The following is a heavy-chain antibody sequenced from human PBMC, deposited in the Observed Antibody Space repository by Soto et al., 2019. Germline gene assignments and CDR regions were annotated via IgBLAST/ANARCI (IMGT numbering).Heavy chain of an antibody. CDR1: GYNFANYW. V-gene: IGHV5-51*01. D-gene: IGHD5-12*01. CDR3: ITRGYDAYDLNFLS. J-gene: IGHJ4*02. CDR2: IRPSTSDT. Sequence: GEALKISCKGSGYNFANYWIGWVRQMSGKGLEWMGIIRPSTSDTHYSPTFQGQVTISADKSISTAYLQWASLKASDTAMYYCITRGYDAYDLNFLSGGQGPQVTVYS.